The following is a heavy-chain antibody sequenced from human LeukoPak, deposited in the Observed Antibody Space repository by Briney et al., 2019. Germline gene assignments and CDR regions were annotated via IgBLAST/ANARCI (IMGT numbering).Heavy chain of an antibody. CDR1: GGSISSYY. V-gene: IGHV4-59*01. CDR3: AAHHYYDSSGYYDY. CDR2: IYYSGST. J-gene: IGHJ4*02. D-gene: IGHD3-22*01. Sequence: SETLSLTCTVSGGSISSYYWSWIRQSPGKGLEWFGYIYYSGSTNYNPSLKSRVTISVDTSKTQFSLKLSSVTAADTAVYYCAAHHYYDSSGYYDYWGQGTMVTVSS.